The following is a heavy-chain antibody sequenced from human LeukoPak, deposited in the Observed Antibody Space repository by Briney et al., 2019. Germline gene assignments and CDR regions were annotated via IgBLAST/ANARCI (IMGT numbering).Heavy chain of an antibody. CDR3: ARDTLELRGYYYMDV. CDR2: ISAYNGNT. V-gene: IGHV1-18*01. CDR1: GYTFTSYG. Sequence: ASVKVSCKASGYTFTSYGISWVRQAPGQGLEWMGWISAYNGNTNYAQKLQGRVTMTTDTSTSTAYMELRSLRSDDTAVYYCARDTLELRGYYYMDVWGKGTTVTVSS. D-gene: IGHD1-7*01. J-gene: IGHJ6*03.